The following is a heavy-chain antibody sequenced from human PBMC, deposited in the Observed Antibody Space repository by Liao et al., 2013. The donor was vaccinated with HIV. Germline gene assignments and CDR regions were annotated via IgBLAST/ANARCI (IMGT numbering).Heavy chain of an antibody. V-gene: IGHV4-34*01. CDR3: AREKYYDFWSGYYGDYYYYMDV. Sequence: VQLQQWGAGLLKTSETLSLTCAVYGGSFSDYHWTWIRQPPGKGLEWIGEIDHTANTNYNPSLKSRVTISVDTSKNQFSLRLTSVTAADTAVYYCAREKYYDFWSGYYGDYYYYMDVWGKGTTVTVSS. CDR1: GGSFSDYH. D-gene: IGHD3-3*01. J-gene: IGHJ6*03. CDR2: IDHTANT.